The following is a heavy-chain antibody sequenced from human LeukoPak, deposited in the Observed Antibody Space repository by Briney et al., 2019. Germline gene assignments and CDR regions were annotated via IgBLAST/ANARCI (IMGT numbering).Heavy chain of an antibody. Sequence: GESLKISCKASGYTFSNYWIGWVRQMPGKGLEWMGIIYPGDSDTRYSPSFQGQVTISADKSISTAYLQWSSLKASDTAMYYCARQGGIVGATTQGEFDYWGQGTLVTVSS. CDR2: IYPGDSDT. CDR3: ARQGGIVGATTQGEFDY. CDR1: GYTFSNYW. V-gene: IGHV5-51*01. D-gene: IGHD1-26*01. J-gene: IGHJ4*02.